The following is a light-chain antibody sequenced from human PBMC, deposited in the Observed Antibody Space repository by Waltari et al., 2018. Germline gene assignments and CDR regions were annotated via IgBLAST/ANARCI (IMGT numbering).Light chain of an antibody. V-gene: IGKV3-20*01. J-gene: IGKJ2*01. CDR2: GSA. Sequence: EIVLTQSPGTLSLSPGERATLSCRASQSVGGNSLAWYQHKPGQAPRLLIYGSARRATGVPDRFSGSGSGTDFTLIISRLEPEDFVVYYCQQYGTSPRTFGQGTKLEI. CDR3: QQYGTSPRT. CDR1: QSVGGNS.